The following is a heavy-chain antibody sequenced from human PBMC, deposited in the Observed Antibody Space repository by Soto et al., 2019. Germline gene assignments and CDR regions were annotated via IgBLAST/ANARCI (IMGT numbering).Heavy chain of an antibody. CDR2: IIPILGIA. Sequence: QVQLVQSGAEVKKPGSSVKVSCKASGGTFSSYTITWVRQAPGQGLECMGRIIPILGIANYAQKFQGRVTPYAETTTSTAYMGLSSLRSEDTAVYYWLNYPPYWGQGTLGPLSS. V-gene: IGHV1-69*02. CDR1: GGTFSSYT. J-gene: IGHJ4*02. CDR3: LNYPPY. D-gene: IGHD3-10*01.